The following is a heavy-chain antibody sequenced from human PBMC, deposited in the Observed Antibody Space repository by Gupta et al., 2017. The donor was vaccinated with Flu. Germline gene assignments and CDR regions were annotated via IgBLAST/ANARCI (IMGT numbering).Heavy chain of an antibody. V-gene: IGHV3-23*01. CDR2: ISGSGGST. D-gene: IGHD5-18*01. Sequence: LQAQGQGLDWVSDISGSGGSTYYAESVMGRFTISRDNSKNTLYLQMNSLKAEDTALYYCAKSTARANWYFDLWGRGTLVTVSS. CDR3: AKSTARANWYFDL. J-gene: IGHJ2*01.